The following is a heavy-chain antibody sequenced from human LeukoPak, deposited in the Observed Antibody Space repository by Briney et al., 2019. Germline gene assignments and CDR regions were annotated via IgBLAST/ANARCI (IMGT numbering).Heavy chain of an antibody. CDR2: INAANGRT. J-gene: IGHJ6*03. Sequence: ASVKVSCKASGYTFTNYAIHWVRQAPGQRFEWMGWINAANGRTKYSHKFQDRITITSDTSATTAYMELSNLRSEDMALYYCARGRGPPNTNRDFYYYYYMDVWGTGTTVTVSS. CDR1: GYTFTNYA. V-gene: IGHV1-3*03. CDR3: ARGRGPPNTNRDFYYYYYMDV. D-gene: IGHD3-10*01.